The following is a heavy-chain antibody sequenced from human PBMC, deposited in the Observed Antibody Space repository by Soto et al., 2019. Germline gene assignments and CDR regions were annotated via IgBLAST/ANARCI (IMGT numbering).Heavy chain of an antibody. Sequence: GGSLRLSCVASGFTFRIYAMSWVRQAPGKGLEWVSLISGSGGNTYYADSVKGRFSISRDDSKNTLYLQMTSLTAEDTAVYFCAKDFWGGFDYWGRGTLVTVSS. J-gene: IGHJ4*02. CDR3: AKDFWGGFDY. CDR1: GFTFRIYA. CDR2: ISGSGGNT. D-gene: IGHD3-3*01. V-gene: IGHV3-23*01.